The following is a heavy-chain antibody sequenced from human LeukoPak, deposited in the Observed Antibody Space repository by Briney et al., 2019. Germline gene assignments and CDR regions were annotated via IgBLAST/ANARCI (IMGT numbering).Heavy chain of an antibody. CDR2: INPSGGST. J-gene: IGHJ5*02. V-gene: IGHV1-46*01. CDR1: GYTFTGYY. D-gene: IGHD4-23*01. Sequence: VASVKVSCKASGYTFTGYYMHWVRQAPGQGLEWMGIINPSGGSTSYAQKFQGRVTMTRDMSTSTVYMELSSLRSEDTAVYYCARDRLPMTTVVHNWFDPWGQGTLVTVSS. CDR3: ARDRLPMTTVVHNWFDP.